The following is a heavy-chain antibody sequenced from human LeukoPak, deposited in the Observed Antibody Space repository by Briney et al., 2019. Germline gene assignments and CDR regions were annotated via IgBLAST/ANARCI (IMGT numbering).Heavy chain of an antibody. J-gene: IGHJ4*02. CDR3: ARAGASDGYWSLDY. D-gene: IGHD5-24*01. V-gene: IGHV1-69*01. CDR1: GGTFSSYA. Sequence: SVKVSCKAPGGTFSSYAISWVRQAPGQGLEWMGGIIPIFGTANYAQKFQGRVTITADESTSTAYMELSSLRSEDTAVYYCARAGASDGYWSLDYWGQGTLVTVSS. CDR2: IIPIFGTA.